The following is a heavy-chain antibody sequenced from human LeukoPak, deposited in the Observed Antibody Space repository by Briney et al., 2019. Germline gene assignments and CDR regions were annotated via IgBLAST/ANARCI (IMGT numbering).Heavy chain of an antibody. CDR2: MNPNSGIT. CDR3: ASYSGSYRDFDY. J-gene: IGHJ4*02. V-gene: IGHV1-8*01. Sequence: ASVKASCKASGYTFTSYDINWVRQATGQGLEWMGWMNPNSGITGYAQKFQGRVTMTRNTSISTAYMELSSLRSEDTAVYYCASYSGSYRDFDYWGQGTLVTVSS. D-gene: IGHD1-26*01. CDR1: GYTFTSYD.